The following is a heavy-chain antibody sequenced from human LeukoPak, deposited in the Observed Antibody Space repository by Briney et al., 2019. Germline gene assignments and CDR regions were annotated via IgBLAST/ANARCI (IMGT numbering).Heavy chain of an antibody. D-gene: IGHD1-26*01. CDR1: GFTFSSYA. CDR3: ARVVGAKPF. J-gene: IGHJ4*02. Sequence: PGGSLRLSCAASGFTFSSYAMHWVRQAPGKGLEWVAVISYDGSNKYYADSVKGRFTISRDNAKNSLYLQMNSLRAEDTAVYYCARVVGAKPFWGQGTLVTVSS. CDR2: ISYDGSNK. V-gene: IGHV3-30*04.